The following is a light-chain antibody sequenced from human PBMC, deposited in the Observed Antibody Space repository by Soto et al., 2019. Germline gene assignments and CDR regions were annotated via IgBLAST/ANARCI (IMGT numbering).Light chain of an antibody. J-gene: IGKJ1*01. V-gene: IGKV1-5*03. Sequence: MRQPCSALPASDGDRLTITFRASQDIGTWLAWYQQKPEKAPKVLIYRASHLESGVPSRFSASGSGTEFSLTISSLQPEDVATYSCHQYNSAPTFGRGTKL. CDR3: HQYNSAPT. CDR1: QDIGTW. CDR2: RAS.